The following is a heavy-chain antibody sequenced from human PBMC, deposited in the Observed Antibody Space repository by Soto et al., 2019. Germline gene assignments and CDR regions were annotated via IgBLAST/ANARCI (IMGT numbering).Heavy chain of an antibody. CDR2: IYYSGST. CDR3: ARYCSGGSCRNWFDP. V-gene: IGHV4-39*01. J-gene: IGHJ5*02. CDR1: GGYISSSSYY. Sequence: SVTMSLTCTVAGGYISSSSYYWGWISKPPGKGLEWIGSIYYSGSTYYNPSLKSRVTISVDTSKNQFSLKLSSVTAADTAVYYCARYCSGGSCRNWFDPWGQGTLVTVSS. D-gene: IGHD2-15*01.